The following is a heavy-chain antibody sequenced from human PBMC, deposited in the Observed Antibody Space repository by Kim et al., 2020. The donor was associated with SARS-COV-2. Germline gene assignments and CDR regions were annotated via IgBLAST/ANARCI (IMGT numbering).Heavy chain of an antibody. V-gene: IGHV1-3*01. D-gene: IGHD2-8*02. CDR2: INAANGKT. CDR1: GYIFTS. CDR3: ARDRGISQHMLLGY. Sequence: ASVKVSCKASGYIFTSWVRQAPGQRLEWMGWINAANGKTKYSEKFQGRVTISRDTSASTVYMELSSLTSEDTAVYFCARDRGISQHMLLGYWGQGTLVTV. J-gene: IGHJ4*02.